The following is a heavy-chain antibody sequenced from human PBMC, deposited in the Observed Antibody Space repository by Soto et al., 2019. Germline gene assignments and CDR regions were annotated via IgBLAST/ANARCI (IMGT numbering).Heavy chain of an antibody. D-gene: IGHD3-10*01. V-gene: IGHV1-3*01. CDR3: ARDPWGGAVDAFET. J-gene: IGHJ3*02. CDR1: GYSFTNYG. CDR2: INGGNGNT. Sequence: QVQFVQSGAEVKKPGASVKVSCKASGYSFTNYGIHWVRQAPGQRLEWMGWINGGNGNTKYSQKFQGRVTITRDTTASPAYMELSSLRSEDTAVYYCARDPWGGAVDAFETWGQGTMVSVSS.